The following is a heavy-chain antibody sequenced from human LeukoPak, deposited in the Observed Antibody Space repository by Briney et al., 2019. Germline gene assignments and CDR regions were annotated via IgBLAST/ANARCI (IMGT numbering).Heavy chain of an antibody. V-gene: IGHV1-69*04. J-gene: IGHJ4*02. Sequence: GASVKVSCKASGGTFSSYAISWVRQAPGQGLEWMGRIIPILGIANYAQKFQGRVTITADKSTSTAYMELSSPRSEDTAVYYCARLNVDTAMVTGDYWGQGTLVTVSS. CDR3: ARLNVDTAMVTGDY. CDR1: GGTFSSYA. D-gene: IGHD5-18*01. CDR2: IIPILGIA.